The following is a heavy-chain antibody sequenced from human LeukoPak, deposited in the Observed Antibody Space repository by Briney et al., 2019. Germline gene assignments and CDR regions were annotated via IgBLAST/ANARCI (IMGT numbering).Heavy chain of an antibody. Sequence: PSQTLSLTCTVSGGSISSGSYYWSWIRQPAGKGLEWIGRFYTSGSTNYNPSLKSRVTISVDTSKNQFSLKLSSVTAADTAVYYCARDRMVDAFDIWGPGTMVTVSS. V-gene: IGHV4-61*02. CDR3: ARDRMVDAFDI. CDR1: GGSISSGSYY. CDR2: FYTSGST. J-gene: IGHJ3*02. D-gene: IGHD2-8*01.